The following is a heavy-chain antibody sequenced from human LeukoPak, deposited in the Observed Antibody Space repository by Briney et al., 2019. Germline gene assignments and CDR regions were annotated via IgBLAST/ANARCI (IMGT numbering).Heavy chain of an antibody. CDR2: ISGSSSNI. V-gene: IGHV3-48*04. D-gene: IGHD1-26*01. J-gene: IGHJ4*02. Sequence: GGSLRLSCAASGFTFSSYSMNWVRQAPGKGLEWVSFISGSSSNIYYADSVKGRFTISRDNAKNSLYLQMNSLRAEDTAVYYCARDRGGSYSAIDYWGQGTLVTVSS. CDR3: ARDRGGSYSAIDY. CDR1: GFTFSSYS.